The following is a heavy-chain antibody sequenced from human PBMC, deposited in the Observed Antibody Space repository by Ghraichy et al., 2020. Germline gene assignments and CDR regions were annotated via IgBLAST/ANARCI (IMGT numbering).Heavy chain of an antibody. CDR2: INHSGST. V-gene: IGHV4-34*01. J-gene: IGHJ5*02. CDR3: ARRWGKDFWSRYYTGWFYP. D-gene: IGHD3-3*01. CDR1: GGSFSGYY. Sequence: SETLSLTCAVYGGSFSGYYWSWIRQPPGKGLEWIGEINHSGSTNYNPSLKSRVTITVDTSKNQFSLKLSSVTAADTAVYYWARRWGKDFWSRYYTGWFYPWGQGTLVNVS.